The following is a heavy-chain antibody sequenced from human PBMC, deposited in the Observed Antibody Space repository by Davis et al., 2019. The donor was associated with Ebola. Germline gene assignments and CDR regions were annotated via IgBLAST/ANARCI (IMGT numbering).Heavy chain of an antibody. Sequence: GESLKISCAASGFTFSSYSMNWVRQAPGKGLEWVSYISSSSSTIYYADSVKGRFTISRDNAKNSLYLQMNSLRAEDTAVYYCVRGGQLGDFDYWGQGTLVTVSS. CDR2: ISSSSSTI. V-gene: IGHV3-48*04. CDR3: VRGGQLGDFDY. CDR1: GFTFSSYS. J-gene: IGHJ4*02. D-gene: IGHD6-6*01.